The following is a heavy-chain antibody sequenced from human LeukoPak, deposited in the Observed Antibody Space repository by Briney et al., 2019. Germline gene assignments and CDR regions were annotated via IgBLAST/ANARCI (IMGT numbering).Heavy chain of an antibody. CDR3: ARVPYYYYYKDV. J-gene: IGHJ6*03. CDR1: GGSISSSSYY. Sequence: SETLSLTCTVSGGSISSSSYYWGWIRQPPGKGLEWIGSIYYSGGTYYNPSLKSRVTISVDTSKNQFSLKLSSVTVADTAVYYCARVPYYYYYKDVWGKGTTVTVSS. CDR2: IYYSGGT. V-gene: IGHV4-39*07.